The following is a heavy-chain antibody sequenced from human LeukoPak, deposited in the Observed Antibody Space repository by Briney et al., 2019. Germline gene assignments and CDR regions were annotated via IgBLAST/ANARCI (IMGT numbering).Heavy chain of an antibody. CDR2: IYPGDSDT. CDR1: GYSFTSYW. V-gene: IGHV5-51*01. J-gene: IGHJ4*02. D-gene: IGHD3-10*01. CDR3: ARIYYGSGSLLIGSFDY. Sequence: GESLKISCEGSGYSFTSYWIGWVRQMPGKGLEWMGIIYPGDSDTRYGPSFQGQVTISADKSISTAYLQWSSLKASDTAMYYCARIYYGSGSLLIGSFDYWGQGTLVTVSS.